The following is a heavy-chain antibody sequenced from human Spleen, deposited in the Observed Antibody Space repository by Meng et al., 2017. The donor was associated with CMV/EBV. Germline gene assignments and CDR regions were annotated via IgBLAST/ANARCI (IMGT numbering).Heavy chain of an antibody. V-gene: IGHV3-48*03. CDR3: ARGGTIFGVNWGGMDV. CDR1: GFTLSNYE. Sequence: LSLTCAASGFTLSNYEMNWVRQAPGKGPEWVSYINSGGTIHYTDSVQGRFTISRDNAKNSLDLQMQNLRAEDTGVYYCARGGTIFGVNWGGMDVWGQGTTVTVSS. CDR2: INSGGTI. J-gene: IGHJ6*02. D-gene: IGHD3-3*01.